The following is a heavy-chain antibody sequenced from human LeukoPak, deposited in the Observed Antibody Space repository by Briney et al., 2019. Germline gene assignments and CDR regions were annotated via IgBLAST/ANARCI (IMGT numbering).Heavy chain of an antibody. CDR3: AKSNGYGLIDI. J-gene: IGHJ3*02. D-gene: IGHD3-22*01. CDR1: GGSISNYY. CDR2: IFYSGST. Sequence: PSETLSLTCTVSGGSISNYYWGWVRQPPGKALEWIGNIFYSGSTYYSPSLKSRVTISLDTSRNQFSLKPNSVTAADTAVYYCAKSNGYGLIDIWGQGTMVTVSS. V-gene: IGHV4-59*12.